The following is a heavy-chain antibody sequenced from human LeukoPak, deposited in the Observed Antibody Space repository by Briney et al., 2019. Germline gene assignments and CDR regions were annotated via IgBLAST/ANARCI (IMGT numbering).Heavy chain of an antibody. J-gene: IGHJ3*02. CDR2: ISWNSGSI. D-gene: IGHD1-26*01. Sequence: GRSLRLSCAASGFTFDDYAMHWVRQAPGKGLEWVSGISWNSGSIGYADSVKGRFTISRDNAKNSLYLQMNSLRAEDTALYYCAKDKQWELRAFDIWSQGTMVTVSS. CDR1: GFTFDDYA. CDR3: AKDKQWELRAFDI. V-gene: IGHV3-9*01.